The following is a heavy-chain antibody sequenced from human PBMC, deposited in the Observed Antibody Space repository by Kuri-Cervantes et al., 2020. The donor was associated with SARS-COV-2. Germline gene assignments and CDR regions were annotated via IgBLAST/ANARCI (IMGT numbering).Heavy chain of an antibody. CDR3: ARGPNMVRGVIAYYYGMDV. D-gene: IGHD3-10*01. J-gene: IGHJ6*02. V-gene: IGHV4-59*01. CDR1: GGSISSYY. Sequence: SETLSLTCTVSGGSISSYYWSWIRQPPGKGLEWIGYIYYSGSTNYNPSLKSRVTISVDTSKNHFSLKLSSVTAADTAVYYCARGPNMVRGVIAYYYGMDVWGQGTTVTVSS. CDR2: IYYSGST.